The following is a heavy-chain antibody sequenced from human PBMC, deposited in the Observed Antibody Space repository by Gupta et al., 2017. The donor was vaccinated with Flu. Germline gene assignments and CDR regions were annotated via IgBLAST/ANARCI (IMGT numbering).Heavy chain of an antibody. Sequence: QVQLVQSGAEVKKPGASVKVSCKTSGYTFSTYGFSWVRQAPGQGLEWMGWISAYNGNRQYAQKFQGRVTITTDTPTSTAYMELRSLRSDDTAVYYCARDIPFRGDPGGYFDHWGQGTLVTVSS. J-gene: IGHJ4*02. CDR2: ISAYNGNR. CDR1: GYTFSTYG. CDR3: ARDIPFRGDPGGYFDH. D-gene: IGHD3-10*01. V-gene: IGHV1-18*01.